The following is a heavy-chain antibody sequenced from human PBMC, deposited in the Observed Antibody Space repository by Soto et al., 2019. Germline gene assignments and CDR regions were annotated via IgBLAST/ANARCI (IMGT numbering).Heavy chain of an antibody. CDR1: GFTFDDYA. D-gene: IGHD6-13*01. CDR2: ISWNSGSI. V-gene: IGHV3-9*01. J-gene: IGHJ4*02. CDR3: AKYISDAGYSSFPRY. Sequence: EVQLVESGGGLVQPGRSLRLSCAASGFTFDDYAMHWVRQAPGKGLEWVSGISWNSGSIGYEDSVKGRFTISRDNAKNPLYLQMNSLIAEDTALYYYAKYISDAGYSSFPRYWGQGTLVTVSS.